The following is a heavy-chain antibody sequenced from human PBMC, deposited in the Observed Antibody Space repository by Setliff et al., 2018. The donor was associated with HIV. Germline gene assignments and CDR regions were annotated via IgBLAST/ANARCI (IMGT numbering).Heavy chain of an antibody. D-gene: IGHD4-17*01. Sequence: SVKVSCKASGNTFSSYGITWVRQAPGQGLEWMGGTTPLLGTTNYAQKFQGRVTITTDEPTNTAYMEVRSLRSDDTAVYYCARTDYGGNSGGNYFDYWGQGSLVTVS. V-gene: IGHV1-69*05. CDR3: ARTDYGGNSGGNYFDY. CDR1: GNTFSSYG. J-gene: IGHJ4*02. CDR2: TTPLLGTT.